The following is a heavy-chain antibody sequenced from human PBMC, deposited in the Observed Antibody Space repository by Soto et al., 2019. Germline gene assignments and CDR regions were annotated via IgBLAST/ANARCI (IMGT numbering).Heavy chain of an antibody. V-gene: IGHV3-23*01. D-gene: IGHD2-21*02. CDR2: ISGSGGST. CDR1: GFTFSSYA. CDR3: ASGGHIVVVTAIPADFDY. J-gene: IGHJ4*02. Sequence: GGSLRLSCAASGFTFSSYAMSWVRQAPGKGLEWVSAISGSGGSTYYADSVKGRFTISRDNSKNTLYLQMNSLRAEDTAVYYCASGGHIVVVTAIPADFDYWGQGTLVTVSS.